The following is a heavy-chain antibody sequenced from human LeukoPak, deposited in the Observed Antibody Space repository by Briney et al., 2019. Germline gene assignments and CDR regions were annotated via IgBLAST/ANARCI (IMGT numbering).Heavy chain of an antibody. Sequence: SETLSLTCTVSGASISSSDRYWGWIRQPPGKGLEWIGSIYYSGITYHNPSPKSRVTISVDTSNNQFSLKMSSVTAADTAVYFCARHQEGMVRGVLYYMDVWGKGTTVIISS. D-gene: IGHD3-10*01. CDR2: IYYSGIT. V-gene: IGHV4-39*01. CDR3: ARHQEGMVRGVLYYMDV. CDR1: GASISSSDRY. J-gene: IGHJ6*03.